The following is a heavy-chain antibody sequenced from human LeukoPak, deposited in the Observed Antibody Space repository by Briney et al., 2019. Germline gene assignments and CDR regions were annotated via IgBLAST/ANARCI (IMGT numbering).Heavy chain of an antibody. CDR1: GFTFTNRW. J-gene: IGHJ4*02. V-gene: IGHV3-74*01. CDR3: ARDRGWNICEF. D-gene: IGHD1/OR15-1a*01. CDR2: IYADGSGT. Sequence: PGGSLRLSCAASGFTFTNRWMDCVRQAPGNGLLWVSRIYADGSGTAYAESVKGRFTISRDTAKNTLYLQMNSLRDEDTAVYHCARDRGWNICEFWGQGTLVTVSS.